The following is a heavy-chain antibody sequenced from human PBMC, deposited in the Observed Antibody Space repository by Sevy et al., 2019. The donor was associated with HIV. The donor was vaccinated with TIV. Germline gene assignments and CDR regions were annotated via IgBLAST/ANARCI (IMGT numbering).Heavy chain of an antibody. V-gene: IGHV3-74*01. CDR2: INSDGSST. CDR1: GFTFSSYW. Sequence: GSLRLSCAASGFTFSSYWMHWVRQAPGKGLVWVSRINSDGSSTSYADSVKGRFTISRDNAKNTLYLQMNSLRAEDTAVYYWARLVRGQGGYYGMDVWGQGTTVTVSS. CDR3: ARLVRGQGGYYGMDV. D-gene: IGHD3-10*01. J-gene: IGHJ6*02.